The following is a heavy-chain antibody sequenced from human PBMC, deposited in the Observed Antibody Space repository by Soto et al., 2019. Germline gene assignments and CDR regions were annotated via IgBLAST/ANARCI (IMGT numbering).Heavy chain of an antibody. CDR2: IIPISGTA. V-gene: IGHV1-69*13. CDR3: ARMDYDILTGPPPYYYYYMDV. J-gene: IGHJ6*03. D-gene: IGHD3-9*01. CDR1: GGTFSSYA. Sequence: SVKVSCKASGGTFSSYAISWVRQAPGQGLEWMGGIIPISGTANYAQKFQGRVTITADESTSTAYMELSSLRSEDTAVYYCARMDYDILTGPPPYYYYYMDVWGKGTTVTVSS.